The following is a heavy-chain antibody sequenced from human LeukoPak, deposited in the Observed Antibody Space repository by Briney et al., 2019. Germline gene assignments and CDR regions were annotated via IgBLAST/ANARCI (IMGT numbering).Heavy chain of an antibody. D-gene: IGHD2-2*01. CDR2: INWNGGST. CDR1: GFTFNDYA. J-gene: IGHJ4*02. V-gene: IGHV3-20*04. CDR3: AREDCSCTSCYGFDY. Sequence: GGSLRLSCAASGFTFNDYAMHWVRQAPGKGLEWVSGINWNGGSTGYADSVKGRFTISRDNAKNSLYLQMNSLRAEDTALYYCAREDCSCTSCYGFDYWGQGTLVTVSS.